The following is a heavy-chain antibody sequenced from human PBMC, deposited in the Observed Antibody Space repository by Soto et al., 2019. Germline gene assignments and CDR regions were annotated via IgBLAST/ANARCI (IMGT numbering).Heavy chain of an antibody. CDR1: GFTFSSYG. CDR2: ISYDGSNK. CDR3: ATGGDFWNDYYYYGMDV. Sequence: GGSLRLSCAASGFTFSSYGMHWVRQAPGKGLEWVAVISYDGSNKYYAESVKGRFTISRDNSKNTLYLQMNSLRADDTAVYYCATGGDFWNDYYYYGMDVWGQGTTVTVSS. V-gene: IGHV3-30*03. D-gene: IGHD3-3*01. J-gene: IGHJ6*02.